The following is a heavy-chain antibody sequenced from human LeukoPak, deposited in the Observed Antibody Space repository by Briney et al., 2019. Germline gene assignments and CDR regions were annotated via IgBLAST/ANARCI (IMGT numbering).Heavy chain of an antibody. CDR3: ARDNLITTTGVEFDC. D-gene: IGHD1-1*01. V-gene: IGHV3-74*01. CDR1: GFTSSSYW. Sequence: GGSLRLSCVASGFTSSSYWMHWVRQTPGKGLVWISRINSDGRSTSYADSVKGRFTISRDNAKNTLYLQMNSLRAEDTAVYYCARDNLITTTGVEFDCWGQGTLVTVSS. J-gene: IGHJ4*02. CDR2: INSDGRST.